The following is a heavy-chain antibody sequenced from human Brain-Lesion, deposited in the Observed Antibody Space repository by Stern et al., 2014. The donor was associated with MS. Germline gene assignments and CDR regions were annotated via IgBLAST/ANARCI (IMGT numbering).Heavy chain of an antibody. CDR1: GFIFDDYA. J-gene: IGHJ5*02. CDR3: ATLDFVRPAAGRGWFDP. D-gene: IGHD3-3*01. V-gene: IGHV3-9*01. Sequence: QLVQSGGGLVQPGRSLRLSCAASGFIFDDYAIHWVRQAPGKGLEWVSGITSDSGTIVYADSVKGRFPISRDNAKNSLYLQMNSLRVEDTAFYYCATLDFVRPAAGRGWFDPWGQGTLVTVSS. CDR2: ITSDSGTI.